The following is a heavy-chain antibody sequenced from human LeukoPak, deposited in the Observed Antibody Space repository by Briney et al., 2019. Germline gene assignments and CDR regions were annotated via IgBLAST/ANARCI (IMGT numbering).Heavy chain of an antibody. D-gene: IGHD6-13*01. CDR1: SGSFSGYY. CDR2: INHSGST. Sequence: SETLSLTCAVYSGSFSGYYWSWIRQPPGKGLEWIGEINHSGSTNYNPSLKSRVTISVDTSKNQFSLKLSSVTAADTAVYYCARGGGHIAAAGPFDYWGQGTLVTVSS. V-gene: IGHV4-34*01. CDR3: ARGGGHIAAAGPFDY. J-gene: IGHJ4*02.